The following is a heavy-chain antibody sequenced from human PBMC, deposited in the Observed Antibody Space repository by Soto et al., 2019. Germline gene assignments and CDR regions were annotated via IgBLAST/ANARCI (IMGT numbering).Heavy chain of an antibody. D-gene: IGHD5-12*01. CDR3: AKDSGRDGYTPFDY. Sequence: DVQLVESGGGLVQPGRSLRLSCAASGFTFDDFAMHWVRQPPGKGLEWVSIITWNSGTIAYADSVKGRFTISRDNAKNSLYLQMNSLRAEDTALYFCAKDSGRDGYTPFDYWGQGTLVTVSS. V-gene: IGHV3-9*01. J-gene: IGHJ4*02. CDR1: GFTFDDFA. CDR2: ITWNSGTI.